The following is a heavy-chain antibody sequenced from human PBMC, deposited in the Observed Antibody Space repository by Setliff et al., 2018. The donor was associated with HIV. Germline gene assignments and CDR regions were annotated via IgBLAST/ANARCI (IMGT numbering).Heavy chain of an antibody. CDR2: VYYSGGT. CDR1: GGSVSDTSYY. D-gene: IGHD5-12*01. J-gene: IGHJ4*02. V-gene: IGHV4-39*01. CDR3: ARLGDSGYDFRGYFDY. Sequence: KPSETLSLTCTVSGGSVSDTSYYWGWIRQPPGKGLEWLANVYYSGGTYYNPSLNSRVTISVDTSRNQFSLKLTSVTAADTALYFCARLGDSGYDFRGYFDYWGQGKLVTVSS.